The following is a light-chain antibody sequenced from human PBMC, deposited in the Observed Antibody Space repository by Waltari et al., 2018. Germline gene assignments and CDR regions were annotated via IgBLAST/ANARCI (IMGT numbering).Light chain of an antibody. V-gene: IGKV3-20*01. J-gene: IGKJ1*01. CDR1: QGVGRA. CDR3: QRYVGLPVT. CDR2: GES. Sequence: FGASQGVGRALTWYQAKPGQAPRLLIDGESSRATDIPDRFSGSGSGTDFSLTISRLEPEDFAVYYCQRYVGLPVTFGQGTKVEIK.